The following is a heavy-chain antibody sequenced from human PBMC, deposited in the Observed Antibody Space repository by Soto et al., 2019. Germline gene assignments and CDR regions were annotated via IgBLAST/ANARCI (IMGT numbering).Heavy chain of an antibody. CDR3: ARDIAVAGTWFDP. V-gene: IGHV3-7*03. CDR2: IKQDGSEK. Sequence: GGSLRLSCAASGFTFSSYWMTWVRQAPGKGLEWVANIKQDGSEKYYVDSVKGRFTISRDNAKNSLYLQMNSLRAEDTAVYYCARDIAVAGTWFDPWGQGTLVTVSS. D-gene: IGHD6-19*01. CDR1: GFTFSSYW. J-gene: IGHJ5*02.